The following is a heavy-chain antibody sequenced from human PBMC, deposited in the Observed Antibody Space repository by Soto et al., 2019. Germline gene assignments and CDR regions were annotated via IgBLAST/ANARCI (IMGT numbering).Heavy chain of an antibody. V-gene: IGHV1-18*01. CDR1: GDTVTKYG. D-gene: IGHD6-19*01. CDR3: ASATSIAVAGKET. CDR2: ISFYNGHT. J-gene: IGHJ4*02. Sequence: QVQLVQSGGEVKKPGASVKVSCKASGDTVTKYGISWVRQAPGQGLEWLGWISFYNGHTNYALKFQDRIIFTTDTSTNTASMELRSLTSDDTAVYYCASATSIAVAGKETWGQGTLVTVSS.